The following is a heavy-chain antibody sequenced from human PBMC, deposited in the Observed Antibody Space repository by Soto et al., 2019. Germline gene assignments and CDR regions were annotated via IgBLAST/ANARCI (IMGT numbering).Heavy chain of an antibody. CDR1: GGSISSSSYY. CDR2: IYYSGST. CDR3: ARRITGTTLLDY. V-gene: IGHV4-39*01. Sequence: SETLSLTCTVSGGSISSSSYYWGWIRQPPGKGLEWIGSIYYSGSTYYNPSLKSRVTISVDTSKNQFSLKLSSVTAADTAVYYCARRITGTTLLDYWGQGTLVTVSS. D-gene: IGHD1-7*01. J-gene: IGHJ4*02.